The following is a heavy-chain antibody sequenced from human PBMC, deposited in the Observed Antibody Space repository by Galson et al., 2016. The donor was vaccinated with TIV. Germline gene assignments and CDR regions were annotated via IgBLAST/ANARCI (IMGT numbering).Heavy chain of an antibody. CDR3: ATVAWFPGLSLDN. D-gene: IGHD3-16*02. V-gene: IGHV1-24*01. J-gene: IGHJ4*02. CDR1: GDSLSEIV. Sequence: SVKVSCKVSGDSLSEIVIHWVRQAPGKGLEWMGGFDPEVQKTIYAQKMQGRVTMTADTSTDTAYVELGSLRLEDTAVYYCATVAWFPGLSLDNWGQGTLVIVSS. CDR2: FDPEVQKT.